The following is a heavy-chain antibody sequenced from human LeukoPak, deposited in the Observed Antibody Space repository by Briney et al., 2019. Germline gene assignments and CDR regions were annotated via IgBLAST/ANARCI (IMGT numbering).Heavy chain of an antibody. CDR3: ARVYYDFWSGYPIGGSFDY. D-gene: IGHD3-3*01. CDR2: TYYSGNT. V-gene: IGHV4-59*01. Sequence: KPSETLSLTCTVSGGSISSYYWSWIRQPPGKGLEWIGYTYYSGNTNYNPSLKSRVTISVDTSKNQFSLKLSSVTAADTAVYYCARVYYDFWSGYPIGGSFDYWGQGTLVTVSS. J-gene: IGHJ4*02. CDR1: GGSISSYY.